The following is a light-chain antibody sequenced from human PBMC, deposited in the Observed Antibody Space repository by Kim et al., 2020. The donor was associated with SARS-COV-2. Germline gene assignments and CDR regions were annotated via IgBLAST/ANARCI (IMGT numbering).Light chain of an antibody. CDR3: QSRDNSLTALV. CDR2: GNI. CDR1: STNIGAGDN. J-gene: IGLJ3*02. V-gene: IGLV1-40*01. Sequence: QSVLTQPPSVSGAPGQTVTISCTGSSTNIGAGDNVHWYQQHPGTAPKLLIYGNINRPSGVPDRFSGSKSGTSASLPITGLQAEDEADYYCQSRDNSLTALVFGGGTKLTVL.